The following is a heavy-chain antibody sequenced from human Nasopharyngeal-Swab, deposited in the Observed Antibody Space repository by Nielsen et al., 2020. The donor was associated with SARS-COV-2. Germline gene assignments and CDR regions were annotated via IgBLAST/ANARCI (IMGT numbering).Heavy chain of an antibody. Sequence: GESLKISCAASGFTFSDYYMSWIRRAPGKGLEWVSYISSSGSTIYYADSVKGRFTISRDNAKNSLYLQMNSLRAEDTAVYYCARGYYGSGSYYLDAFDIWGQGTMVTVSS. V-gene: IGHV3-11*01. CDR2: ISSSGSTI. CDR3: ARGYYGSGSYYLDAFDI. J-gene: IGHJ3*02. D-gene: IGHD3-10*01. CDR1: GFTFSDYY.